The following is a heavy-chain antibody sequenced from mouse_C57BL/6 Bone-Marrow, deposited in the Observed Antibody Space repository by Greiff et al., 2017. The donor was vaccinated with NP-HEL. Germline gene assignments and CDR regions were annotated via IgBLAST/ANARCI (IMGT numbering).Heavy chain of an antibody. CDR3: TRGAVVGQFAY. D-gene: IGHD1-1*01. CDR1: GYTFTDYE. V-gene: IGHV1-15*01. Sequence: QVQLKQSGAELVRPGASVTLSCKASGYTFTDYEMHWVKQTPVHGLEWIGAIDPETGGTAYNQKFKGKAILTADKSSSTAYMELRSLTSEDSAVYYCTRGAVVGQFAYWGQGTLVTVSA. CDR2: IDPETGGT. J-gene: IGHJ3*01.